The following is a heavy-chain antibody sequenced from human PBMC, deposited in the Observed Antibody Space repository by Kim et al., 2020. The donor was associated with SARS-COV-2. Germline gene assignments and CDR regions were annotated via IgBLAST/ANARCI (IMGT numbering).Heavy chain of an antibody. V-gene: IGHV3-23*01. J-gene: IGHJ4*02. CDR3: ANPWQPDY. CDR1: GFTFSNYG. D-gene: IGHD6-13*01. Sequence: GGSLRLSCAASGFTFSNYGMSWVRQAPGKGLEWVSGISGSGDTTTYADSVKGRFTVSRDNSKNTLYLQMSSLRAEDTAIYYCANPWQPDYWGQGTLVTVS. CDR2: ISGSGDTT.